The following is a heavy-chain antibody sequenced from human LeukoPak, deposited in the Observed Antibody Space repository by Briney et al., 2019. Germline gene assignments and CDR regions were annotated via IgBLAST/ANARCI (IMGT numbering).Heavy chain of an antibody. CDR2: IYHSGST. Sequence: SETLSLTCAVYGGSFSGYYWGWIRQPPGKGLEWIGSIYHSGSTYYNPSLKSRVTISVDTSKNQFSLKLSSVTAADTAVYYCARAPGITIFGVVIDYWGQGTLVTVSS. CDR3: ARAPGITIFGVVIDY. CDR1: GGSFSGYY. J-gene: IGHJ4*02. D-gene: IGHD3-3*01. V-gene: IGHV4-34*01.